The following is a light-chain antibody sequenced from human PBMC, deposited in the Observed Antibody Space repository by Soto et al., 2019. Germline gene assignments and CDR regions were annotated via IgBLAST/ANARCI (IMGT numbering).Light chain of an antibody. Sequence: IVMTQSPGNLSVSPGERATLSCRASQSVSSNLAWYQQKPGQAPRLLIYGAYTRAAGVPAGFSGSGSGTEFTLTITSLQSEDIALYYCQQYNIWPPITFGQGTRLEI. CDR2: GAY. CDR1: QSVSSN. V-gene: IGKV3-15*01. CDR3: QQYNIWPPIT. J-gene: IGKJ5*01.